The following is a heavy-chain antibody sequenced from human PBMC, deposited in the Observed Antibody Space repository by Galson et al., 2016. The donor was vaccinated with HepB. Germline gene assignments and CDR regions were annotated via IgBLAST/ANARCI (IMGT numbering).Heavy chain of an antibody. J-gene: IGHJ6*02. Sequence: SLRLSCAASGFSFVDYAMHWVRQAPGKGLEWVSGIIWRNDDRGYADSVKGRFTISRDKSKNSLYLQMNSLRVEDTALYYCVKDITPGGMVIWGQGTTVTVS. D-gene: IGHD1-26*01. CDR2: IIWRNDDR. V-gene: IGHV3-9*01. CDR1: GFSFVDYA. CDR3: VKDITPGGMVI.